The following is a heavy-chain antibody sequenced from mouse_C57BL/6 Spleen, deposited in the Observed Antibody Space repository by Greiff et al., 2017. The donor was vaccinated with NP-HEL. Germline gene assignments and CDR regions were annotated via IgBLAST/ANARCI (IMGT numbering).Heavy chain of an antibody. Sequence: QVQLQQSGPELVKPGASVKISCKASGYAFSSSWMNWVKQRPGKGLEWIGRIYPGDGDTNYNGKFKGKATLTADKSSSTAYMQLSSLTSEDSAVYFCARGDWDPFDYWGQGTTLTVSS. CDR3: ARGDWDPFDY. CDR2: IYPGDGDT. V-gene: IGHV1-82*01. D-gene: IGHD4-1*01. CDR1: GYAFSSSW. J-gene: IGHJ2*01.